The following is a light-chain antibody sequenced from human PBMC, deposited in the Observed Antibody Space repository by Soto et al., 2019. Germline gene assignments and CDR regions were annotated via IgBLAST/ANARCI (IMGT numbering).Light chain of an antibody. CDR1: QSFRSD. Sequence: TPSPASLSVNTGKRATLSCRASQSFRSDLVWYQQKPGQAPRLLIYGASTRATAIPARYSGSGSGTDFTLTISSLQSEDFAVYYCQQYNNWPWTFGQGTKVDIK. CDR2: GAS. CDR3: QQYNNWPWT. J-gene: IGKJ1*01. V-gene: IGKV3-15*01.